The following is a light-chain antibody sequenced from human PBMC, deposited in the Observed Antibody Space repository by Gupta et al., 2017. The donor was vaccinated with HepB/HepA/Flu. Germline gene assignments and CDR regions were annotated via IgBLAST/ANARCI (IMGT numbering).Light chain of an antibody. J-gene: IGKJ2*03. Sequence: EIVLTQSPGTLSLSPGERATLSCRASQSINKNFLAWYQQKPGQPPRLLIYGASRRATGIPDRFSGSGSGTDFTLTISRLEPEDFAVFYCHQYGSSRKSFGQGTKLEI. CDR2: GAS. CDR1: QSINKNF. CDR3: HQYGSSRKS. V-gene: IGKV3-20*01.